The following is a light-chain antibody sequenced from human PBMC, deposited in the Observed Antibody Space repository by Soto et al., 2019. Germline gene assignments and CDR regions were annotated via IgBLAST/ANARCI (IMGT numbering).Light chain of an antibody. V-gene: IGKV3D-20*02. CDR2: GAS. J-gene: IGKJ4*01. CDR1: QSVSSSY. CDR3: MQRRRFPLT. Sequence: EIVLTQSPGTLSLSPGERATLSCRASQSVSSSYLAWYQQKPGQAPRLLIYGASSRATGIPDRFSGSGSGTDFTLKISRVEAEDVGVYYCMQRRRFPLTFGGGTKVDIK.